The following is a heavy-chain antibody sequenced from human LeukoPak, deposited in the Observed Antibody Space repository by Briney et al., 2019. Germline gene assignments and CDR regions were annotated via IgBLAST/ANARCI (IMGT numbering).Heavy chain of an antibody. CDR2: IIPVFGTR. V-gene: IGHV1-69*13. CDR3: ARGPFRVPAAAFDY. CDR1: GGTFSNYT. D-gene: IGHD2-2*01. Sequence: SVKVPCKASGGTFSNYTVSWVRQAPGQGLEWMGGIIPVFGTRSYAQKFQGRVTITADESTSTAYMELSSLRSEDSAVYYCARGPFRVPAAAFDYWGQGTLVTVSS. J-gene: IGHJ4*02.